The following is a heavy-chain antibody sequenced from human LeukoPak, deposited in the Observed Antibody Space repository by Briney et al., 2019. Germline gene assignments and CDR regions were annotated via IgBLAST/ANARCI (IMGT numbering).Heavy chain of an antibody. CDR2: ISWNSGST. CDR1: GFTFTSYA. CDR3: ALDPSEYSETNSLDF. Sequence: GGSLRLSCAASGFTFTSYAMNWVRQAPGKGLGWGSGISWNSGSTGYADSVKGRFTISRDSAKNSLYLQMNSLRAEDTALYYCALDPSEYSETNSLDFWGQGTLVTVSS. V-gene: IGHV3-9*01. D-gene: IGHD4-23*01. J-gene: IGHJ4*02.